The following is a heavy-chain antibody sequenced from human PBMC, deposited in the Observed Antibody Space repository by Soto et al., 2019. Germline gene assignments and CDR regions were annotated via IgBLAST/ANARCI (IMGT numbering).Heavy chain of an antibody. CDR3: ATGAHNSGWF. Sequence: EVQLLESGGGFVQPGGSLRLSCAASGFTFSSYAMNWVRQAPGKGLEWVSSVTGSGSSTYYAASVKGRFTISRDNSKNTLFLPMDSLRAEDTAVYFCATGAHNSGWFWGQGTLVTVSS. CDR1: GFTFSSYA. V-gene: IGHV3-23*01. CDR2: VTGSGSST. D-gene: IGHD6-19*01. J-gene: IGHJ4*02.